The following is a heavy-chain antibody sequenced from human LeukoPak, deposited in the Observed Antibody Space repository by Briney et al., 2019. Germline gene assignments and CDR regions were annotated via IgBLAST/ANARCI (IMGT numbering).Heavy chain of an antibody. Sequence: PSETLSLTCTVSGGSISSSSYYWGWIRQPPGKGLEWIGSIYYSGSTPYNPSLKSRVTISVDTSKNQFSLKLSSVTAADTAMYYCARLSSSGWGAFDIWGQGTMVTVSS. J-gene: IGHJ3*02. V-gene: IGHV4-39*01. D-gene: IGHD6-19*01. CDR3: ARLSSSGWGAFDI. CDR2: IYYSGST. CDR1: GGSISSSSYY.